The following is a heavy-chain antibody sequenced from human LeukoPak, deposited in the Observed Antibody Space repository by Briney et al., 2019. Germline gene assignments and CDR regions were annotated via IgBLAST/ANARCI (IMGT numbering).Heavy chain of an antibody. Sequence: GESLKISCKGSGYSFTSYWISWVRQMPGKGLEWMGRIDPSDSYTNYSPSFQGHVTISADKSISTAYLQWSSLKASDTAMYYCARNPADYDILTGTYYYYYYGMDVWGQGTTVTVSS. V-gene: IGHV5-10-1*01. D-gene: IGHD3-9*01. CDR2: IDPSDSYT. J-gene: IGHJ6*02. CDR3: ARNPADYDILTGTYYYYYYGMDV. CDR1: GYSFTSYW.